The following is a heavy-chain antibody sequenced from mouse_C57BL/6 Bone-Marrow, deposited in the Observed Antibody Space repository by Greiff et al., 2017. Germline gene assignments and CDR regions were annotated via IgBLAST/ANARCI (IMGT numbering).Heavy chain of an antibody. V-gene: IGHV1-26*01. J-gene: IGHJ2*01. CDR3: ARESYYFDY. Sequence: VHVKQSGPELVKPGASVKISCKASGYTFTDYYMNWVKQSHGESLEWIGDINPNNGGTSYNQKFKGKATLTVDKSSSTAYMELRSLTSEDSAVYYCARESYYFDYWGQGTTLTGSS. CDR2: INPNNGGT. CDR1: GYTFTDYY.